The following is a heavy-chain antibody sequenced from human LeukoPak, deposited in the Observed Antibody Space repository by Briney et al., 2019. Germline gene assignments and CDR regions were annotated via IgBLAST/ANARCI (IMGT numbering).Heavy chain of an antibody. CDR3: ARGRSPGALFDY. CDR1: GGSISSSSYY. CDR2: IYYSGST. V-gene: IGHV4-39*07. J-gene: IGHJ4*02. D-gene: IGHD4/OR15-4a*01. Sequence: SAPLSLPCTVSGGSISSSSYYWGWIRPPPGKGLEWIGSIYYSGSTYYNPSLKRRVTISVDTSKNQFSLKLSSVTAADTAVYYCARGRSPGALFDYWGQGTLVTVSS.